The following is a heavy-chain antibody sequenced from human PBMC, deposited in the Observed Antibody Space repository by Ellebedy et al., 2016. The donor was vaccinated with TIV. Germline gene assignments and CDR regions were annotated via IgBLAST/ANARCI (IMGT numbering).Heavy chain of an antibody. CDR2: ISWNSGTI. CDR3: AKGSGSYFSYGMDV. Sequence: GGFLRLSCAASGFTFADYAMHWVRQAPGKGLEWVSGISWNSGTIGYADSVKGRFTISRDNAKNSLYLQMNSLRAEDTALYYCAKGSGSYFSYGMDVWGQGTTVTVSS. CDR1: GFTFADYA. J-gene: IGHJ6*02. V-gene: IGHV3-9*01. D-gene: IGHD3-10*01.